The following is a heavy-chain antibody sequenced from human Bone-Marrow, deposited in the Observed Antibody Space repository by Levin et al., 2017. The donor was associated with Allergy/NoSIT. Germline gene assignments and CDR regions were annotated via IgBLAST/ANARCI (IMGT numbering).Heavy chain of an antibody. V-gene: IGHV3-23*01. D-gene: IGHD5-24*01. Sequence: GGSLRLSCAASGFTFSSFAMSWVRQAPGKGLEWVAGIGDSGDGIYYADSVKGRFTVSRDNSMHSLYLQMNSLRADDTAMYFCTRNYLPTAWGQGTRVTVSS. CDR2: IGDSGDGI. CDR1: GFTFSSFA. CDR3: TRNYLPTA. J-gene: IGHJ5*02.